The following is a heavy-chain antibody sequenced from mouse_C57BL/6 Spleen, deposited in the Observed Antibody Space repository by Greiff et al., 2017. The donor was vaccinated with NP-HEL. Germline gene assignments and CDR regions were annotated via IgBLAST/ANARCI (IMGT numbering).Heavy chain of an antibody. V-gene: IGHV1-69*01. CDR2: IDPSDSYT. J-gene: IGHJ2*01. D-gene: IGHD1-2*01. Sequence: QVQLQQPGAELVMPGASVKLSCKASGYTFTSYWMHWVKQRPGQGLEWIGEIDPSDSYTNYNQKFKGKSTLTVDKSSSTAYMQLSSLTSEDSAVYYCARWTTAEGFDYWGQGTTLTVSS. CDR3: ARWTTAEGFDY. CDR1: GYTFTSYW.